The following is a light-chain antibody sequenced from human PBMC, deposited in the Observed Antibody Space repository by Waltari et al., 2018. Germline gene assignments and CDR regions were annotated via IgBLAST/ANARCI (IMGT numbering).Light chain of an antibody. CDR2: KAS. J-gene: IGKJ1*01. CDR3: QHYNSFPWT. CDR1: QSISSW. V-gene: IGKV1-5*03. Sequence: DIQMTQSPSTLSASVGDRVTITCRASQSISSWLAWYQQKPGKAPKFLIYKASNLESGVPSRFSGSGSVTEFTLTISSLQPDDFATYYCQHYNSFPWTFGQGTKVEIK.